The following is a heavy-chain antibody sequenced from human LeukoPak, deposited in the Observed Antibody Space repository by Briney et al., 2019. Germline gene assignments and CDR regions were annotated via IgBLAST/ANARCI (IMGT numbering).Heavy chain of an antibody. CDR2: IRSKANSYAT. D-gene: IGHD6-13*01. Sequence: GGSLKLSCAASGFTFSGSAMHWVRQASGKGLEWVGRIRSKANSYATAYAASVKGRFTISRDDSKNTAYLQMNSLKTEDTAVYYCARGGSSWYIGYIQHWGQGTLVSVSS. CDR1: GFTFSGSA. V-gene: IGHV3-73*01. J-gene: IGHJ1*01. CDR3: ARGGSSWYIGYIQH.